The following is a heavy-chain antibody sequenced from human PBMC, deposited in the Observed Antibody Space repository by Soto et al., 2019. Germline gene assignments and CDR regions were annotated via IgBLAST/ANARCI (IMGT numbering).Heavy chain of an antibody. Sequence: QVQLQESGPGLVKASQTLSLICSVSGESISSGGYYWSWIRHNPGKGLEWIGYIYDSESAYYNPSLKSRVTISMDTSKNHFAMKLSSVTAADTAVYYCARASSSSSAADYWGQGTLITVSS. J-gene: IGHJ4*02. V-gene: IGHV4-31*03. CDR3: ARASSSSSAADY. CDR1: GESISSGGYY. D-gene: IGHD6-6*01. CDR2: IYDSESA.